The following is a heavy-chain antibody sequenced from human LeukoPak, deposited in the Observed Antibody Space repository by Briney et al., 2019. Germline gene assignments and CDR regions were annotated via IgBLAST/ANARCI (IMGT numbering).Heavy chain of an antibody. Sequence: SVKVSCKASGGTFNNYAISWMRQAPGQGLEGMGRIIPMFCITNYAQKFQVRVMIIADKSTGTDYMKLSGLTAQDTAVYYCARQKGADGKAFDLWGQGTLVTVSS. CDR2: IIPMFCIT. CDR3: ARQKGADGKAFDL. J-gene: IGHJ4*02. CDR1: GGTFNNYA. V-gene: IGHV1-69*04. D-gene: IGHD4/OR15-4a*01.